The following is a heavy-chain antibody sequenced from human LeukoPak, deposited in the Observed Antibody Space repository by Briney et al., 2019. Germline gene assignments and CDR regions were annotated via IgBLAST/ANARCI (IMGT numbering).Heavy chain of an antibody. V-gene: IGHV3-7*01. CDR2: IKQDGSEK. D-gene: IGHD1-26*01. Sequence: GGSLRLSCAASGFTFSSYWMSWVRQAPGKGREWVANIKQDGSEKYYVDSVKGRFTISRDNAKNSLYLQMNSLRAEDTAVYYCAREVGANTPFYYYYYYMDVWGKGTTVTVSS. J-gene: IGHJ6*03. CDR1: GFTFSSYW. CDR3: AREVGANTPFYYYYYYMDV.